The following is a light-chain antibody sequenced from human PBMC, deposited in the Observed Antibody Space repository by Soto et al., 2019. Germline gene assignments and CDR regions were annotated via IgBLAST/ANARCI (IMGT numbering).Light chain of an antibody. CDR3: QQYGTSPPT. Sequence: EIVMTQSPATLSVSPGERATLSCRASQSISSNLAGYQQKPGQAPRLLMFRTSSRATGFPARFSGSGSGTEFTLTISSLQSEDFAVFYCQQYGTSPPTFGQGTKVDIK. J-gene: IGKJ1*01. V-gene: IGKV3-15*01. CDR2: RTS. CDR1: QSISSN.